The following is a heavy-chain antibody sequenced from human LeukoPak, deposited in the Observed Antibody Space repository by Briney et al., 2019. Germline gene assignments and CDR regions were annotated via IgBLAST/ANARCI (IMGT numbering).Heavy chain of an antibody. CDR3: ARKLGPNWFDP. CDR1: GFTFSSYS. D-gene: IGHD1-7*01. V-gene: IGHV3-21*01. Sequence: GGSLRLSCAASGFTFSSYSMNWVRQAPGKGLEWVSSISSSSSYIYYADSVRGRFTISRDNAKNSLYLQMNSLRAEDTAVYYCARKLGPNWFDPWGQGTLVTVSS. J-gene: IGHJ5*02. CDR2: ISSSSSYI.